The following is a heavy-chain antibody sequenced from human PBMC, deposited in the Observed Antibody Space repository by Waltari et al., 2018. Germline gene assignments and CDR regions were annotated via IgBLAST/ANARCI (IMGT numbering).Heavy chain of an antibody. CDR3: ARGPSDFWSGYPTGYFDL. CDR1: GGSFSGYS. CDR2: INHSGST. D-gene: IGHD3-3*01. V-gene: IGHV4-34*01. Sequence: QVQLQQWGAGLLKPSETLSLTCAVYGGSFSGYSWSWIRQPPGKGLEWIGEINHSGSTNYNPSLKSRVTISVDTSKNQFSLKLSSVTAADTAVYYCARGPSDFWSGYPTGYFDLWGRGTLVTVSS. J-gene: IGHJ2*01.